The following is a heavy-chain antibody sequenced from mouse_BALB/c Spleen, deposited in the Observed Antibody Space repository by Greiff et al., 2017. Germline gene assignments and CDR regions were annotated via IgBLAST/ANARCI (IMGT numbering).Heavy chain of an antibody. J-gene: IGHJ2*01. Sequence: VQLQQSGAELAKPGASVKMSCKASGYTFTSYWMHWVKQRPGQGLEWIGYINPSTGYTEYNQKFKDKATLTADKSSSTAYMQLSSLTSEDSAVYYCARAAYFDDWGQGTTLTVSS. CDR2: INPSTGYT. CDR1: GYTFTSYW. CDR3: ARAAYFDD. V-gene: IGHV1-7*01.